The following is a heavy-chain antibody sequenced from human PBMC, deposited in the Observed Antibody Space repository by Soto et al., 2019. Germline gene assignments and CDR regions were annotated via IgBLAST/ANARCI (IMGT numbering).Heavy chain of an antibody. J-gene: IGHJ5*02. Sequence: SETLSLTCSVSGGSISSGYWTWIRQPPGKGLEWIGYIYYGGSINYNPSLKSRVIISVDTAKNQFSLRLSSVTAADTAVYYCTGAYYDINGYSLDPWGQGTSVTAPQ. CDR3: TGAYYDINGYSLDP. CDR2: IYYGGSI. V-gene: IGHV4-59*01. D-gene: IGHD3-22*01. CDR1: GGSISSGY.